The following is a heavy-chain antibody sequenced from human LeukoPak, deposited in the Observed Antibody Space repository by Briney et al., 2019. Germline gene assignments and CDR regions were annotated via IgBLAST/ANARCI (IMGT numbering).Heavy chain of an antibody. CDR2: IWYDGSNK. J-gene: IGHJ4*02. Sequence: GGSLRLSCAASGFTFSSYGMHWVRQAPGKGLEWVAVIWYDGSNKYYADSVKGRFTISRDNSKNTLYLQMNSLRAEDTAVYYCAKDGSSSRGDYFDYWGQGTLVTVSS. V-gene: IGHV3-30*02. CDR1: GFTFSSYG. D-gene: IGHD6-13*01. CDR3: AKDGSSSRGDYFDY.